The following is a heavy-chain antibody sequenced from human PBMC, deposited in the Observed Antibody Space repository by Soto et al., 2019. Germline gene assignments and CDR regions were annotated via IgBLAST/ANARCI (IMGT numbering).Heavy chain of an antibody. V-gene: IGHV4-59*12. CDR3: ARGSEYYDSSGSSA. CDR1: GGSISSYY. J-gene: IGHJ5*02. CDR2: IHYSGST. D-gene: IGHD3-22*01. Sequence: SETLSLTCTVSGGSISSYYWSWIRQPPGKGLEWIAYIHYSGSTNNNPSLKSRVTVSMDTSKNQFSLKLSSVTAADTAVYYCARGSEYYDSSGSSAWGQGTPVTVLL.